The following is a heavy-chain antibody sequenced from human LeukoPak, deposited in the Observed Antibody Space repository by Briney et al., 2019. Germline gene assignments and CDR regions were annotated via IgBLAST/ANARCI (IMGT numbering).Heavy chain of an antibody. CDR3: ARHFLPFDLDAFDI. CDR1: GGSISGSSYY. V-gene: IGHV4-39*01. Sequence: SETLCLTCTVSGGSISGSSYYWGWIRQPPGKGLEWIGGIYHSGTTYDNPSLKSRVTISVDTSKNQFSLKLSSVTAADTAVYYCARHFLPFDLDAFDIWGQGRIVTVSS. CDR2: IYHSGTT. D-gene: IGHD2/OR15-2a*01. J-gene: IGHJ3*02.